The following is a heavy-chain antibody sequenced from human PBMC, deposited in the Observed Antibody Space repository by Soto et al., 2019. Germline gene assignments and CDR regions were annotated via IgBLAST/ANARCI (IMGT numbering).Heavy chain of an antibody. J-gene: IGHJ6*02. CDR3: ARAFPPDCSSPSCYEGMDV. CDR1: GYTFTGYY. D-gene: IGHD2-2*01. Sequence: ASVKVSCKASGYTFTGYYMHWVRQAPGQGLEWMGWINPNSGGTNYAQKFQGWVTMTRDTSISTAYMELSRLRSDDTAVYYCARAFPPDCSSPSCYEGMDVWGQGTTVTVSS. CDR2: INPNSGGT. V-gene: IGHV1-2*04.